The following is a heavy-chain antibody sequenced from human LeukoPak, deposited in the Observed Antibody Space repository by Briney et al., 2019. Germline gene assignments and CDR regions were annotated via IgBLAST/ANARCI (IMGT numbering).Heavy chain of an antibody. V-gene: IGHV1-18*01. D-gene: IGHD2-8*01. CDR2: ISTYNGNT. CDR3: AVRVASVGV. CDR1: GYTFTSYG. Sequence: GASVKVSCKASGYTFTSYGISWVRQAPGQGLEWMGWISTYNGNTNYAQKLQGRVIMTTDTSTSTAYMELGSLRSDDTAVYYCAVRVASVGVWGQGTLVTVSS. J-gene: IGHJ4*02.